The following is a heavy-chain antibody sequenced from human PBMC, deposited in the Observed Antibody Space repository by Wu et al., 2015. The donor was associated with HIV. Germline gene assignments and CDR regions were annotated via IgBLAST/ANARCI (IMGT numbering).Heavy chain of an antibody. Sequence: QVQLVQSGAEVKKPGASVKVSCKASGYTFTNFDINWVRLATGQGLEYMGWMSPSSGDTGYAQKFQGRVTMTRDTSTITVYMELSSLRSEDTAVYYCAREGTYDASGSYFDYWGQGTPVTVSS. CDR2: MSPSSGDT. CDR3: AREGTYDASGSYFDY. CDR1: GYTFTNFD. D-gene: IGHD3-10*01. J-gene: IGHJ4*02. V-gene: IGHV1-8*01.